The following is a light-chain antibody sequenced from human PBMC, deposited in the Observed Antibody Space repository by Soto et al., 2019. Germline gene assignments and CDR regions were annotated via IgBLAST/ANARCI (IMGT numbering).Light chain of an antibody. CDR1: SSDVGGYNY. J-gene: IGLJ1*01. CDR2: DVS. CDR3: CSYAGSYTFGV. V-gene: IGLV2-11*01. Sequence: QLVLTQPRSVSGSPGQSVTISCTGTSSDVGGYNYVSWYQQHPGKAPKLMIYDVSKRPSGVPDRFSGSKSGNTASLTISGLQAEDEADYHCCSYAGSYTFGVFGTGTKVTVL.